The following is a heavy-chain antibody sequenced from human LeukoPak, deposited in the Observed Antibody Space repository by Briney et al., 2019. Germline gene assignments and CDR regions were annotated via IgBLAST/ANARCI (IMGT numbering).Heavy chain of an antibody. V-gene: IGHV3-33*06. J-gene: IGHJ4*02. CDR3: AKDSSSWYAFDY. CDR1: GFTFRIYA. CDR2: IWYDRSNK. Sequence: PGRSLRLSCAPSGFTFRIYAMHCVRHAPGKGLEWGAVIWYDRSNKYYADSVKGRFTISRDNSKNTLYLQMNSLRAEDTAVYYCAKDSSSWYAFDYWGQGTLVTVSS. D-gene: IGHD6-13*01.